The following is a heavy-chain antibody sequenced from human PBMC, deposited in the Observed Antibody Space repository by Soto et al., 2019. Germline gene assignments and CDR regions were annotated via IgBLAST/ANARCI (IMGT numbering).Heavy chain of an antibody. V-gene: IGHV4-30-2*01. D-gene: IGHD6-13*01. CDR1: GGSISSGGYS. CDR3: AGLIPSGNNLRGAFDY. Sequence: SETLSLTCAVSGGSISSGGYSWSWIRQPPGKGLEWIGYMYHSGSTYYNPSLKSRVTISIDRSKNQFSLKLSSVTAADAAVYYCAGLIPSGNNLRGAFDYWGQGALVTVSS. J-gene: IGHJ4*02. CDR2: MYHSGST.